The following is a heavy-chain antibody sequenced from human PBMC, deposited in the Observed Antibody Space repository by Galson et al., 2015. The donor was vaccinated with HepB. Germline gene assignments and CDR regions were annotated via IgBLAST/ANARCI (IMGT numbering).Heavy chain of an antibody. CDR2: IGTAGDT. D-gene: IGHD3-3*01. CDR3: ARDGWSKGGSNYYYYGMDV. V-gene: IGHV3-13*01. CDR1: GFTFSSYD. J-gene: IGHJ6*02. Sequence: SLRLSCAASGFTFSSYDMHWVRQATGKGLEWVSAIGTAGDTYYPGSVKGRFTISRENAKNSLYLQMNSLRAGDTAVYYCARDGWSKGGSNYYYYGMDVWGQGTTVTVSS.